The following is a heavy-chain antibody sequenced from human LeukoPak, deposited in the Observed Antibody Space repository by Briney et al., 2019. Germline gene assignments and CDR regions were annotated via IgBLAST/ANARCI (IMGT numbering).Heavy chain of an antibody. D-gene: IGHD2/OR15-2a*01. CDR1: GGSISTYY. CDR2: IYSSGST. CDR3: ARDSVVKGLYYFDY. J-gene: IGHJ4*02. Sequence: PSETLSLTCTVSGGSISTYYWSWIRQPAGKGLEGIGRIYSSGSTNYNPSLKSRVTMSVDTSKNQFSLKRTSVTAADTAVYYCARDSVVKGLYYFDYWGQGTLVTVSS. V-gene: IGHV4-4*07.